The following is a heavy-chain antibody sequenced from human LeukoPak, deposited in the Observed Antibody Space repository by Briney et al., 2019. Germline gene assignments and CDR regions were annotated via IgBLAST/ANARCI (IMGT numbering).Heavy chain of an antibody. D-gene: IGHD6-13*01. CDR3: ARGKQQLATALDY. Sequence: SETLSLTCAVYGGSFSGYYWSWIRQPPGKGLEWIGEINHSGSTNYNPSFKSRVTISVDTSKNQFSLKLSSVTAADTAVYYCARGKQQLATALDYWGQGTLVTVSS. CDR2: INHSGST. V-gene: IGHV4-34*01. CDR1: GGSFSGYY. J-gene: IGHJ4*02.